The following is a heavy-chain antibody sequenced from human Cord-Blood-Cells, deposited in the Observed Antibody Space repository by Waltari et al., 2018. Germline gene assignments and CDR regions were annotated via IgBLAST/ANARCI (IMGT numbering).Heavy chain of an antibody. CDR2: IDWDDDK. D-gene: IGHD4-4*01. Sequence: QVTLRESGPALVKPTKTLTLTCTFSGFSLSTSGMCVSWIRQPPGKALEWLALIDWDDDKYYSTSLKTRLTISKDTSKNQVLRTMTNMDPVDTATYYCARTYSNYVWFDPWGQGTLVTVSS. J-gene: IGHJ5*02. CDR1: GFSLSTSGMC. V-gene: IGHV2-70*01. CDR3: ARTYSNYVWFDP.